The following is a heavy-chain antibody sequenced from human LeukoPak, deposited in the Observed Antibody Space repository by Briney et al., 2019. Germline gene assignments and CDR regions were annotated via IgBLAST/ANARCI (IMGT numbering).Heavy chain of an antibody. V-gene: IGHV4-38-2*02. J-gene: IGHJ4*02. CDR3: AREGLGYGDY. CDR1: GYSISSGYY. CDR2: IYHSGST. D-gene: IGHD2-15*01. Sequence: PSETLSLTCTVSGYSISSGYYWGWIRQPPGKGLEWIGSIYHSGSTYYNPSLKSRVTISVDTSKNQFSLKLSSVTAADTAVYYCAREGLGYGDYWGQGTLVTVSS.